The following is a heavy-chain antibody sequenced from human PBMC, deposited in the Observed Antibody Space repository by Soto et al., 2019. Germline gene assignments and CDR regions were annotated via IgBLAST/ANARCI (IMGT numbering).Heavy chain of an antibody. CDR2: TTYDGGIK. V-gene: IGHV3-30*03. CDR1: GFSFRSYV. J-gene: IGHJ6*02. D-gene: IGHD1-1*01. CDR3: AGALENPYFYYGLNV. Sequence: PGGSLRLSCAASGFSFRSYVMEGIRLAPGKGLEWVAATTYDGGIKHYVDSVKGRFTISRDNSKNTLYLQMNSLRVEDTATYYCAGALENPYFYYGLNVWGQGTTVTVSS.